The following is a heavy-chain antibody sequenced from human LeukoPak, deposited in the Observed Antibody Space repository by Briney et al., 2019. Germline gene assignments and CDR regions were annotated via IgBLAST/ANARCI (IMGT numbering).Heavy chain of an antibody. CDR1: GFTFSSYS. J-gene: IGHJ4*02. CDR2: ISTSSSYI. CDR3: ARDLGFGELNGY. D-gene: IGHD3-10*01. V-gene: IGHV3-21*01. Sequence: PGGSLRLSCAASGFTFSSYSMNWVRQAPGKGLEWVSFISTSSSYIYYADSLKGRFTISRHNAKKSLYLQMNSLRAEDTAVYYCARDLGFGELNGYWGQGTLVTVSS.